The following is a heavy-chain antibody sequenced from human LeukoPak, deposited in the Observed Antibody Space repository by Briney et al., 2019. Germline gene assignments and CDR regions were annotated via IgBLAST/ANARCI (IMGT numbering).Heavy chain of an antibody. CDR3: ARDPKNHYGDYGSGWFDP. Sequence: GGSLRLSCAASGFTFSDYYMSWIRQAPGKGLEWVSYISSSGSTIYYADSVKGRFTISRDNAKNSLYLQMNSLRAEDTAVYYCARDPKNHYGDYGSGWFDPWGQGTLVTVSS. CDR1: GFTFSDYY. V-gene: IGHV3-11*01. J-gene: IGHJ5*02. CDR2: ISSSGSTI. D-gene: IGHD4-17*01.